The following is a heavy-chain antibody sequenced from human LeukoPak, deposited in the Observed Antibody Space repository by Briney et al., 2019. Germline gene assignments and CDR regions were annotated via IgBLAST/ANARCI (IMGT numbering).Heavy chain of an antibody. D-gene: IGHD6-19*01. CDR1: GFTFISYA. CDR3: AKGMIAVAVFDAFDI. J-gene: IGHJ3*02. CDR2: ISGSGSST. Sequence: PGGSLRLSCAASGFTFISYAMSWVRQAPGKGLEWVSAISGSGSSTYYADSVKGRFTISRDNSKNTLYLQMNSLRAEDTAVYYCAKGMIAVAVFDAFDIWGQGTMVTVSS. V-gene: IGHV3-23*01.